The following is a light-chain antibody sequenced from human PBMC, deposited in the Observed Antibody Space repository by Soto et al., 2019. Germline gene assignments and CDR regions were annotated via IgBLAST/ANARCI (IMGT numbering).Light chain of an antibody. CDR2: DVS. CDR3: SSYTSSSTLVV. Sequence: QSVLTQPASVSGSPGQSITISCTGTSSDVGDYNYVSWYQQDPGKPPKLMIYDVSNRPSGVSNRFSGSKSGNTASLTISGLQAEDEADYYCSSYTSSSTLVVFGGGTQLTVL. V-gene: IGLV2-14*01. CDR1: SSDVGDYNY. J-gene: IGLJ2*01.